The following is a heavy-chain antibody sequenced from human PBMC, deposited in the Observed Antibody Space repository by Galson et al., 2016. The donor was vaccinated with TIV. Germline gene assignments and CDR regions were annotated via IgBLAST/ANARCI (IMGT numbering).Heavy chain of an antibody. V-gene: IGHV5-51*03. Sequence: QSGAEVKKPGESLKISCKGSGYNFPIYWIGWVRQMPGKGLKWVGVLYPCDSDPRSSPTFQGQVIIPADKSTTTAYLQWSSLKASDTAMYYCARVSRREVTDWYFDLWGQGILVIVSS. CDR1: GYNFPIYW. CDR2: LYPCDSDP. D-gene: IGHD2-21*02. CDR3: ARVSRREVTDWYFDL. J-gene: IGHJ2*01.